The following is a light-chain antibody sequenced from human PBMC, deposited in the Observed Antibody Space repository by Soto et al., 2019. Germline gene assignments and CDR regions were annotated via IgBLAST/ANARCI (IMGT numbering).Light chain of an antibody. V-gene: IGKV1-5*03. J-gene: IGKJ2*01. CDR2: RAS. CDR1: QTISSW. Sequence: DIQLTQSPSLLSASVGYIFTITCRASQTISSWLAWYQKKKGKAPKLLIYRASGLETGVPSRLRGSGYGTDFTITISSLQTDDFATYYCQQYDTLSHTFGQGTQVDIK. CDR3: QQYDTLSHT.